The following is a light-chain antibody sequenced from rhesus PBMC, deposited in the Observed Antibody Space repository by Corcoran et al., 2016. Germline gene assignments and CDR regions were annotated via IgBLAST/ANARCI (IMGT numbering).Light chain of an antibody. CDR3: SAWDSSLSAHV. Sequence: QAGLTQPPSVSKGLRQTATLTCTGNSSNVGNQGAAWLQQHQGHPPKLLSYRNNNRPSAISERFSASRSGNTASLTITGLQPEDEADYYCSAWDSSLSAHVFGSGTKLTVL. J-gene: IGLJ6*01. CDR2: RNN. CDR1: SSNVGNQG. V-gene: IGLV10-114*01.